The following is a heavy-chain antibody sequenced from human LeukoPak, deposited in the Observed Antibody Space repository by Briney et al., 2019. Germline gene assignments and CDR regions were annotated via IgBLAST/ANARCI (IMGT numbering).Heavy chain of an antibody. V-gene: IGHV7-4-1*02. CDR3: ARSGIWSNIPEIGY. Sequence: ASVKVSCKASGYTFTSYAMNWVRQAPGQGLEWMGWINTNTGNPTYAQGFTGRFVFSLDTSVSTAYLQISSLKAEDTAVYYCARSGIWSNIPEIGYWGQGTLVTVSS. CDR2: INTNTGNP. CDR1: GYTFTSYA. J-gene: IGHJ4*02. D-gene: IGHD3-10*01.